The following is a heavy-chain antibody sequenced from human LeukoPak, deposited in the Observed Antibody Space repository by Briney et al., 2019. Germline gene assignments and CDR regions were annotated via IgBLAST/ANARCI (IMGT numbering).Heavy chain of an antibody. Sequence: GGSLRLSCAASGFTFSSYAMSWVGRAPGKGLEWVSAISGSGGSTYYADSVKGRFTISRDNSKNTLYLQMNSLRAEDTAVYYCAKNPTPSGGYWGQGTLVTVSS. CDR2: ISGSGGST. J-gene: IGHJ4*02. V-gene: IGHV3-23*01. D-gene: IGHD1-26*01. CDR1: GFTFSSYA. CDR3: AKNPTPSGGY.